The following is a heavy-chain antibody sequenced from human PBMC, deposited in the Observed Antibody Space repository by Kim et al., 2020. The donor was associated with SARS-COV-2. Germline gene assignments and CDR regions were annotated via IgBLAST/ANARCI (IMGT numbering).Heavy chain of an antibody. D-gene: IGHD6-13*01. Sequence: GGSLRLSCAASGFTFSSYGMHWVRQAPGKGLEWVAVIWYDGSNKYYADSVKGRFTISRDNSKNTLYLQMNSLRAEDTAVYYCARDPSSWNPPLYYFDYWGQGTLVTVSS. CDR2: IWYDGSNK. CDR3: ARDPSSWNPPLYYFDY. V-gene: IGHV3-33*01. J-gene: IGHJ4*02. CDR1: GFTFSSYG.